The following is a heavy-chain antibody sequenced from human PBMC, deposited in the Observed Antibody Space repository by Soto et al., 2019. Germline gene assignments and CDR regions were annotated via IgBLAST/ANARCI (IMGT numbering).Heavy chain of an antibody. Sequence: QVQLQESGPGLVKPSETLPLTCTVSGGSISSYYWSWIRQPPGKGLEWIGYVSYTGSTYYNPSLQSRVTISLGTSMNRFSLKVASVTAADTAVYYCARLSVALNDYWRLDPWGQGTLVTVSS. V-gene: IGHV4-59*13. J-gene: IGHJ5*02. CDR1: GGSISSYY. CDR3: ARLSVALNDYWRLDP. CDR2: VSYTGST. D-gene: IGHD1-1*01.